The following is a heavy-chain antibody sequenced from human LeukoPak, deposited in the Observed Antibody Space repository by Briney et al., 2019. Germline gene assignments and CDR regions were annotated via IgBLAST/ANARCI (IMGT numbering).Heavy chain of an antibody. J-gene: IGHJ6*04. D-gene: IGHD2/OR15-2a*01. CDR1: GFTFSDYC. V-gene: IGHV3-11*01. CDR3: ARGNFFPNV. Sequence: GGSLRLSCAASGFTFSDYCMSWVRQAPGKGLEWSSSISNNGNTIYYAYSVKGRFTISRDNAKNPLYLKMNSRRAEDTALYYCARGNFFPNVWGKGTTVTISS. CDR2: ISNNGNTI.